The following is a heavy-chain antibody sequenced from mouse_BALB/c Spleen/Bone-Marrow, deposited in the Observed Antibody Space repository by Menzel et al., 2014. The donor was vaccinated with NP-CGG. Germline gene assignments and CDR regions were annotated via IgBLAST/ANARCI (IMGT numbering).Heavy chain of an antibody. CDR2: IDPRTGYT. CDR3: ARYWDAY. J-gene: IGHJ3*01. D-gene: IGHD4-1*01. Sequence: VMLVESGAELAKPGASVKMSCKVSDYAFTTYWMHWVKQRPGQGLEWIGYIDPRTGYTEYKQKFKDKATLTADKSSSTAYMQLSSLTSEDSAVYYCARYWDAYWGQGTLVTVSA. CDR1: DYAFTTYW. V-gene: IGHV1-7*01.